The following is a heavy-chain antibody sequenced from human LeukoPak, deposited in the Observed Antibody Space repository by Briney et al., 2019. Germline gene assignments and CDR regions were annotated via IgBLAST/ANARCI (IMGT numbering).Heavy chain of an antibody. Sequence: GGSLRLSCAASGFTFSKAWLTWVRQAPGKGLEWVGRIRSKSDGETSDYAAPVKGRFTISRDDSRNTLFLQMSSLKTEDTAVYFCTAWYDRKDVHSWGQGTRVTVSS. CDR2: IRSKSDGETS. V-gene: IGHV3-15*05. CDR1: GFTFSKAW. D-gene: IGHD1-1*01. J-gene: IGHJ4*02. CDR3: TAWYDRKDVHS.